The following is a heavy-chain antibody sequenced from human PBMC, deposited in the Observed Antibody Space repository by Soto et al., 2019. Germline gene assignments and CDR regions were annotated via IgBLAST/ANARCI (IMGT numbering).Heavy chain of an antibody. J-gene: IGHJ4*02. V-gene: IGHV3-30*18. CDR3: AKDRQWLVRYFDY. CDR1: GFTFSSYG. D-gene: IGHD6-19*01. Sequence: GGSLRLSCAASGFTFSSYGMHWVRQAPGKGLEWVAVISYDGSNKYYADSVKGRFTISRDNSKNTLYLQMNSLRAEDTAVYYCAKDRQWLVRYFDYWGQGTPVTVSS. CDR2: ISYDGSNK.